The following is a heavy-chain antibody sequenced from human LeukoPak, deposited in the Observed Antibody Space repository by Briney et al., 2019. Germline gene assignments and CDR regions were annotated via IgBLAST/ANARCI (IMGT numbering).Heavy chain of an antibody. J-gene: IGHJ4*02. CDR3: TKYTWNFFDS. V-gene: IGHV3-15*01. D-gene: IGHD1-20*01. CDR2: IKSKVDGGTP. Sequence: TGGSLRLSCAASGFTFTDAWMSWVRQALERGREWVGRIKSKVDGGTPDYAAPVKGRFNISRDDSEDTLYLQMNSLKTEDTAVYYCTKYTWNFFDSWGQGTLVTVSS. CDR1: GFTFTDAW.